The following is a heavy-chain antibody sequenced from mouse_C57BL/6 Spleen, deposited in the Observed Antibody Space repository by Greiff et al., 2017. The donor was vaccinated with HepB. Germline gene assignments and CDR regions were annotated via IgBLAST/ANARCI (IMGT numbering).Heavy chain of an antibody. Sequence: VQLQQSGPELVKPGASVKISCKASGYSFTGYYMHWVKQSSEKSLEWIGEINPRTGGTSYNQKFKGKATLTVDKSSSTAYMQLKSLTSEDSAVYYCARSSITTVVESFAYWGQGTLVTGSA. CDR2: INPRTGGT. CDR1: GYSFTGYY. J-gene: IGHJ3*01. CDR3: ARSSITTVVESFAY. V-gene: IGHV1-43*01. D-gene: IGHD1-1*01.